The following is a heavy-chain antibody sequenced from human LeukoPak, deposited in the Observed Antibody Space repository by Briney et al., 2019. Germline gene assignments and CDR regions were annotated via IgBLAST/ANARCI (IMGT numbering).Heavy chain of an antibody. D-gene: IGHD1-1*01. V-gene: IGHV4-39*01. J-gene: IGHJ5*02. CDR2: IYYTGST. CDR1: GGSISGSSYY. CDR3: GRSLNDAWFDP. Sequence: PSETLSLTCTVSGGSISGSSYYWGWIRQPPGKGLEGIGNIYYTGSTSYSPSLKSRVTISVDTSKNQFSLKLTSVTAADTAVYFCGRSLNDAWFDPWGQGTLVTVSS.